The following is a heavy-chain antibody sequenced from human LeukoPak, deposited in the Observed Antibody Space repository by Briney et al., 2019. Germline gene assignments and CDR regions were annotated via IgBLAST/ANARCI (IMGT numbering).Heavy chain of an antibody. CDR1: GGSFSGYY. Sequence: ASETLSLTCAVYGGSFSGYYWSWIRQPPGKGLEWIGEINHSGSTNYNPSLKSRVTISVDTSKNQFSLKLSSVTAADTAVYYCARGNGNYVSWWFDPWGQGTLVTVSS. D-gene: IGHD1-7*01. J-gene: IGHJ5*02. V-gene: IGHV4-34*01. CDR3: ARGNGNYVSWWFDP. CDR2: INHSGST.